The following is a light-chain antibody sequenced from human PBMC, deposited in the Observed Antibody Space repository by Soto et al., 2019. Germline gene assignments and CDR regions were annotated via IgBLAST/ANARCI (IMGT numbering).Light chain of an antibody. CDR1: QSVSTY. CDR3: QQRRNWPPIT. J-gene: IGKJ5*01. V-gene: IGKV3-11*01. Sequence: EIVLTQSPATLSLSPGERATLSCRASQSVSTYLAWYQQKPGQAPRLPIYDASIRATGIPARFSGSGSGTDFTLTISSLEPEDFAVYYCQQRRNWPPITFGQGTRLEIK. CDR2: DAS.